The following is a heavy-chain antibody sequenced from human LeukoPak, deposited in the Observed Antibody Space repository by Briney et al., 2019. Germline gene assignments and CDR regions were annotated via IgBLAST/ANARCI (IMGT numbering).Heavy chain of an antibody. CDR3: ASLGRRRFLEWLHLDY. D-gene: IGHD3-3*01. J-gene: IGHJ4*02. CDR2: INHSGSA. Sequence: SETLSLTCAVYGGSFSGYYWSWIRQPPGKGLEWIGEINHSGSANHNPSLKSRVTISVDTSKNQFYLKLSSVTAADTAVYYCASLGRRRFLEWLHLDYWGQGTLVTVSS. CDR1: GGSFSGYY. V-gene: IGHV4-34*01.